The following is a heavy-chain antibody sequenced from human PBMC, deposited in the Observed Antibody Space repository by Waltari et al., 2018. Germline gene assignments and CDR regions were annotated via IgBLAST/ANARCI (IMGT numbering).Heavy chain of an antibody. V-gene: IGHV4-4*07. Sequence: QVHLQESGPGRLKPSETLSLTCTVSGGFVNTLYWRWIRRPAGKGLEWIGRVFSSGRTNYNSSLKSRVTMSVYTSKNQISLKVTSVTAADTGIYYCARGRGLQGFNFYYDMDVWGKGSAVTVSS. CDR3: ARGRGLQGFNFYYDMDV. J-gene: IGHJ6*03. D-gene: IGHD4-4*01. CDR1: GGFVNTLY. CDR2: VFSSGRT.